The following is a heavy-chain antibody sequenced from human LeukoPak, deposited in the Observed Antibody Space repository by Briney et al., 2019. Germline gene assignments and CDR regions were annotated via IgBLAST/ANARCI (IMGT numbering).Heavy chain of an antibody. V-gene: IGHV3-7*01. CDR2: IKQDGSEK. Sequence: GGSLRLSCAASGFNFSRFRMNWVRQAPGKGLEWVANIKQDGSEKYYVDSVKGRFTISRDNAKNSLYLQMNSLRADDTAVYSCARVDDFWSGYYSDHWGQGSLVTVSS. CDR1: GFNFSRFR. J-gene: IGHJ4*02. D-gene: IGHD3-3*01. CDR3: ARVDDFWSGYYSDH.